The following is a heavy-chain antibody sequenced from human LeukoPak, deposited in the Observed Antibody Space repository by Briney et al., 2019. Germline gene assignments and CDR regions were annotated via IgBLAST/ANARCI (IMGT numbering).Heavy chain of an antibody. J-gene: IGHJ4*02. CDR1: GGSISSSSYY. D-gene: IGHD3-22*01. V-gene: IGHV4-39*07. CDR3: ARDGYYYDSGGYYFDF. CDR2: IYYSGST. Sequence: SETLSLTCTVSGGSISSSSYYWGWIRQPPGKGLEWIGSIYYSGSTYYNPSLKSRVTISVDTSKNQFSLKLSSVTAADTAVYYCARDGYYYDSGGYYFDFWGQGTLVTVSS.